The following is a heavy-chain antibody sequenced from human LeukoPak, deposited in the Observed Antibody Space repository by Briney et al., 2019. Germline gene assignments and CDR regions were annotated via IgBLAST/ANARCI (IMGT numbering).Heavy chain of an antibody. J-gene: IGHJ4*02. CDR3: AKVSRVATIGDY. Sequence: GGSLRLSCAASGFTFSSYAMSWVRQAPGKGLEWVSAISGSGGSTYYADSVKGRFTISRDNSKNTLYLQMSSLRAEDTAVYYCAKVSRVATIGDYWGQGTLVTVSS. CDR1: GFTFSSYA. CDR2: ISGSGGST. V-gene: IGHV3-23*01. D-gene: IGHD5-12*01.